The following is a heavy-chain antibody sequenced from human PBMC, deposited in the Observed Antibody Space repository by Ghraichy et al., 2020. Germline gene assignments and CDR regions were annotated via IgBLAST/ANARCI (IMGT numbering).Heavy chain of an antibody. CDR2: ISSSSSYT. Sequence: GGSLRLSCAASGFTFSDYYMSWIRQAPGKGLEWVSYISSSSSYTNYADSVKGRFTISRDNAKNSLYLQMNSLRAEDTAVYYCARVQYYDFWSGYLAPPRYYGMDVWGQGTTVTVSS. V-gene: IGHV3-11*06. CDR1: GFTFSDYY. CDR3: ARVQYYDFWSGYLAPPRYYGMDV. D-gene: IGHD3-3*01. J-gene: IGHJ6*02.